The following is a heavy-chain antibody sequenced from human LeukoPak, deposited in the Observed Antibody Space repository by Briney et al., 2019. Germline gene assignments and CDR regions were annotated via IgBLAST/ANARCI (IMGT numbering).Heavy chain of an antibody. CDR3: ARPQNYYDILTGYFHDAFDI. D-gene: IGHD3-9*01. Sequence: ASVKVSCKASGYTFTSYYMHWVRQAPGQGLEWMGIINPSGGSTSYVQKFQGRVTMTRDTSTSTVYMELSSLRSEDTAVYYCARPQNYYDILTGYFHDAFDIWGQGTMVTVSS. J-gene: IGHJ3*02. CDR1: GYTFTSYY. CDR2: INPSGGST. V-gene: IGHV1-46*01.